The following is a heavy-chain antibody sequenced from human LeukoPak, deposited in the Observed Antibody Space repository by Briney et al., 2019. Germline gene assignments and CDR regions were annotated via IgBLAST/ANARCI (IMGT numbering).Heavy chain of an antibody. V-gene: IGHV1-2*02. Sequence: ASVKVSCKASGYTFTGYYMHWVRQAPGQGLEWMGWINPNSGGTNYAQKFQGRVTMTRDTSISTAYMELSRLRSDDTAVYYYARVPQSDPRAAAGIGYWGQGTLVTVSS. CDR1: GYTFTGYY. J-gene: IGHJ4*02. CDR2: INPNSGGT. CDR3: ARVPQSDPRAAAGIGY. D-gene: IGHD6-13*01.